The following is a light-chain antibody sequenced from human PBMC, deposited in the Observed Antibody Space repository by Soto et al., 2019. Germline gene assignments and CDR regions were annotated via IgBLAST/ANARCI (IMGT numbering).Light chain of an antibody. CDR3: QQSSTTPRT. J-gene: IGKJ1*01. Sequence: DLQMTQSPSSLSASVGDRVTITCRASQSISTYLNWYQQKPGKAPKLLIYAASTLQIGVPSRFSGSGSGTDFRLTLSSLQPEDFATYYCQQSSTTPRTFCQGTNVDFK. V-gene: IGKV1-39*01. CDR2: AAS. CDR1: QSISTY.